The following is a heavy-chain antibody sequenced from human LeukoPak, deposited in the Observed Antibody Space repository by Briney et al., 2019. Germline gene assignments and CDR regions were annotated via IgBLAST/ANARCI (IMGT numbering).Heavy chain of an antibody. Sequence: PSETLSLTCTVSGGSISSYYWSWIRQPPGKGLEWIGYIDYSGSTNYNPSLKSRVTISVDTSKNQFSLKLTSVTAADTAVYYCAREAMGYYDSSGYPAGDGFDIWGQGTMVTVSS. CDR3: AREAMGYYDSSGYPAGDGFDI. CDR1: GGSISSYY. J-gene: IGHJ3*02. CDR2: IDYSGST. V-gene: IGHV4-59*01. D-gene: IGHD3-22*01.